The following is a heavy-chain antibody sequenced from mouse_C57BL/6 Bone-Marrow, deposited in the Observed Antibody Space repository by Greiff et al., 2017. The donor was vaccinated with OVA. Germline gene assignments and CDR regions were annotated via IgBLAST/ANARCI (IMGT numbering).Heavy chain of an antibody. V-gene: IGHV5-16*01. J-gene: IGHJ2*01. CDR1: GFTFSDYY. Sequence: EVQLVESEGGLVQPGSSMKLSCTASGFTFSDYYMAWVRQVPEKGLEWVGNIYSDGSSTYYLDSLKSSFIISRDNSTNILYLQMSSLKSEDTDTYDCAREGYCGLDYWGQGTTLTVSS. CDR2: IYSDGSST. D-gene: IGHD2-14*01. CDR3: AREGYCGLDY.